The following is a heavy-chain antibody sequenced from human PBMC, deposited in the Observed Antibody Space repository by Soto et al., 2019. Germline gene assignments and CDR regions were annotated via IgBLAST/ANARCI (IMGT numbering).Heavy chain of an antibody. Sequence: QVLLQQSGPGLVQPSETLSLTCNVSGGSVNSDSHFWSWIRQPPGKGLEWIGYIYYTGRTTYSPSLQSRVTISVDTSKNQLSLKLISVTAADTAVYYCARVDGSGTFSRFDQWGQGTLVSVSS. CDR1: GGSVNSDSHF. CDR3: ARVDGSGTFSRFDQ. CDR2: IYYTGRT. J-gene: IGHJ4*02. D-gene: IGHD3-10*01. V-gene: IGHV4-61*01.